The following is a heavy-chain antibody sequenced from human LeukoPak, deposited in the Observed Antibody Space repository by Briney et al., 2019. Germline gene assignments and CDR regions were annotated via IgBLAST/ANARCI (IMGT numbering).Heavy chain of an antibody. J-gene: IGHJ5*02. Sequence: SETLSLTCTVSGGSISSSSYYWGWIRQPPGKGLEWIGSIYYSGSIYYNPSLKSRVTISVDTSKNQFSLKLSSVTAADTAVYYCARGVGYYDSSGYYSDWFDPWGQGTLVTVSS. CDR1: GGSISSSSYY. CDR3: ARGVGYYDSSGYYSDWFDP. V-gene: IGHV4-39*01. D-gene: IGHD3-22*01. CDR2: IYYSGSI.